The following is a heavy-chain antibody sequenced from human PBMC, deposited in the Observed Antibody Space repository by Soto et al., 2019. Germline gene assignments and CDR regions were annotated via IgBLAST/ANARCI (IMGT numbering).Heavy chain of an antibody. J-gene: IGHJ3*02. CDR1: GYKFTIYC. CDR2: IDPSDSYT. V-gene: IGHV5-10-1*01. CDR3: ARRSGSYRDNDAFDI. Sequence: GESLKSSCEGSGYKFTIYCSSWVLQMPWKGLEWMGRIDPSDSYTNYSPSFQGHATISADKSINTAYLQWSSLKASDTAMYYCARRSGSYRDNDAFDIWGQATMVTVSS. D-gene: IGHD1-26*01.